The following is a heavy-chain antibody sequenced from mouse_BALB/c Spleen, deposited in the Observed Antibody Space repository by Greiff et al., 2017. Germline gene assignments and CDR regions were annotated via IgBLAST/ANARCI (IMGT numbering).Heavy chain of an antibody. J-gene: IGHJ4*01. Sequence: EVKVVESGGGLVKPGGSLKLSCAASGFTFSDYYMYWVRQTPEKRLEWVATISDGGSYTYYPDSVKGRFTISRDNAKNNLYLQMSSLKSEDTAMYYCERAIYYYGSTDPSYAMDYWGQGTSVTVSS. D-gene: IGHD1-1*01. CDR1: GFTFSDYY. CDR2: ISDGGSYT. CDR3: ERAIYYYGSTDPSYAMDY. V-gene: IGHV5-4*02.